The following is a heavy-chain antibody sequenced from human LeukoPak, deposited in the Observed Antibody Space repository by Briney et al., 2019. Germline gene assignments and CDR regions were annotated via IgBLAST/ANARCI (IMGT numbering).Heavy chain of an antibody. D-gene: IGHD6-19*01. CDR2: MNPNSGNT. V-gene: IGHV1-8*01. CDR1: GYTFTSYD. J-gene: IGHJ4*02. CDR3: ARGRSAVAVKGFDY. Sequence: ASVKVSCKASGYTFTSYDINWVRQATGQGLEWMGWMNPNSGNTGYAQKFQGRVTMTRNTSISTAYMELSSLRSEDTAVYYCARGRSAVAVKGFDYWGQGTLVSVSS.